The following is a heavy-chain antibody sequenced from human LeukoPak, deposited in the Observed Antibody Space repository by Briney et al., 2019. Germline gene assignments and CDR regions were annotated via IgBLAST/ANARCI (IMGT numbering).Heavy chain of an antibody. CDR2: IYSGDST. J-gene: IGHJ3*02. D-gene: IGHD2-2*01. Sequence: GGSLRLSCAASGFTVRNNYMTWVRQAPGKGLEWVSIIYSGDSTSYADSVKGRFTISRDNSKNTLYLQMSSLRAEDTAVYYCARAPPSLGYCSSTSCLQDAFDIWGQGTMVTVSS. CDR1: GFTVRNNY. V-gene: IGHV3-53*05. CDR3: ARAPPSLGYCSSTSCLQDAFDI.